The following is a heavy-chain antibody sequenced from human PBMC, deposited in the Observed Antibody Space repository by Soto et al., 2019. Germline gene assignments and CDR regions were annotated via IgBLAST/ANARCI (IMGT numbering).Heavy chain of an antibody. CDR2: INAGNGNT. CDR1: GYTFTSYA. J-gene: IGHJ4*02. D-gene: IGHD2-15*01. CDR3: ASTGPCSGGSCYYFDY. Sequence: QVQLVQSGAEVKKPGASVKVSCKASGYTFTSYAMHWVRQAPGQRLEWMGRINAGNGNTKYSQKFQGRVTITRDTSASAAYMELSSLRSEDTAVYYCASTGPCSGGSCYYFDYWGQGTLVTVSS. V-gene: IGHV1-3*01.